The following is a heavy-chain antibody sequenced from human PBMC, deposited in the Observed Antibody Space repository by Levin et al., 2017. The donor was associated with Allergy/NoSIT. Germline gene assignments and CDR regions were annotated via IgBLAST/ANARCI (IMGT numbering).Heavy chain of an antibody. CDR2: ISVYNGDI. V-gene: IGHV1-18*01. Sequence: ASVKVSCKTSGYTFTSFCVSWVRQAPGQGLEWMGWISVYNGDIRYAQNFQGRVTLTTDPSTSTAYMELRSLRSDDTAVYFCARSQPSASVYFSYLDTWGQGTLVSVSS. CDR1: GYTFTSFC. D-gene: IGHD5/OR15-5a*01. J-gene: IGHJ4*02. CDR3: ARSQPSASVYFSYLDT.